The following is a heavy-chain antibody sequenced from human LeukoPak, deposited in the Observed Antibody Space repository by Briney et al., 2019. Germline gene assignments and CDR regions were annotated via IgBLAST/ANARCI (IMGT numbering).Heavy chain of an antibody. V-gene: IGHV5-51*01. D-gene: IGHD3-22*01. CDR3: ARPRAGEYYYDSSGYSI. CDR2: IYPGDSDT. J-gene: IGHJ3*02. CDR1: GYIFTNYW. Sequence: GESLKISCKGSGYIFTNYWIGWVRQMPGKGLEWMGIIYPGDSDTRYSPSFQGQVTISADKSISTAYLQWSSLKASDTAMYYCARPRAGEYYYDSSGYSIWGQGTMVTVSS.